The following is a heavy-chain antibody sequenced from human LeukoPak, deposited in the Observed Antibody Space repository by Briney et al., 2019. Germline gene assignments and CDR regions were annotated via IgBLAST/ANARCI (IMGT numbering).Heavy chain of an antibody. CDR1: GGSISSYY. V-gene: IGHV4-4*07. J-gene: IGHJ5*02. CDR2: IYTSGST. D-gene: IGHD6-19*01. Sequence: SETLSLTCTVSGGSISSYYWSWIRQPAGKGLEWMGRIYTSGSTNYNPSLKSRVTISVDKSKNQFSLKLSSVTAADTAVYYCARDESKYSSGWYWFDPWGQGTLVTVSS. CDR3: ARDESKYSSGWYWFDP.